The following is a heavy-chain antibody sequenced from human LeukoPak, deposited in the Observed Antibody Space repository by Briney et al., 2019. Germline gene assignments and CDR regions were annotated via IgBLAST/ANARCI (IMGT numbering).Heavy chain of an antibody. CDR1: GFTFSSYA. D-gene: IGHD3-3*01. V-gene: IGHV3-30-3*01. CDR3: ARGGFTIFGVVTPGDGMDV. Sequence: GRSLRLSCAASGFTFSSYAMRWVRQAPGKGLEWVAVISYDGSNKYYADSVKGRFTISRDNSKNTLYLQMNSLRAEDTAVYYCARGGFTIFGVVTPGDGMDVWGQGTTVTVSS. CDR2: ISYDGSNK. J-gene: IGHJ6*02.